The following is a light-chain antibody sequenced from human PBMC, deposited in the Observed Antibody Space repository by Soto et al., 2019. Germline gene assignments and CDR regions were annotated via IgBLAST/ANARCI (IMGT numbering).Light chain of an antibody. J-gene: IGLJ2*01. CDR1: DSNIGADYD. V-gene: IGLV1-40*01. CDR2: GNK. CDR3: QSFDLRLSGSI. Sequence: QSVLTQPPSVSGAPGQRVTISCTGSDSNIGADYDVHWYQQLPGSAPTLLIYGNKNRPSGVPDRFSGSKSGTSASLDLTGXXXXXXXXXYCQSFDLRLSGSIFGGGTKLTV.